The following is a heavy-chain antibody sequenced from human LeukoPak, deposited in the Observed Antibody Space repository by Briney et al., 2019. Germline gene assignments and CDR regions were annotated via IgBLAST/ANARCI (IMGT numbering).Heavy chain of an antibody. CDR2: INPNSGGT. CDR3: ARGGLTTVTDDAFDI. CDR1: GYTFTGYC. Sequence: ASVKVSCKASGYTFTGYCMHWVRQAPGQGLEWMGWINPNSGGTNYAQKFQGRVTMTRDTSISTAYMELSRLRSDDTAVYYCARGGLTTVTDDAFDIWGQGTMVTVSS. V-gene: IGHV1-2*02. D-gene: IGHD4-17*01. J-gene: IGHJ3*02.